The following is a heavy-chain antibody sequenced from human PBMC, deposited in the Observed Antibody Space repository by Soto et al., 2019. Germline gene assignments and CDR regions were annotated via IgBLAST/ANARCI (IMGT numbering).Heavy chain of an antibody. J-gene: IGHJ6*03. CDR2: MNPNSGNT. CDR1: GYSFTSYE. CDR3: ARGPDLVYYYYYMGV. D-gene: IGHD3-16*02. Sequence: QVQLVQSGAEVKKPGASVKVSCKASGYSFTSYEIYWVRQATGQGLEWMGWMNPNSGNTGYSQKLQGRVTMTRNTSISTAYMELTSLRSEDTAVYSCARGPDLVYYYYYMGVWGKGTTVTVSS. V-gene: IGHV1-8*01.